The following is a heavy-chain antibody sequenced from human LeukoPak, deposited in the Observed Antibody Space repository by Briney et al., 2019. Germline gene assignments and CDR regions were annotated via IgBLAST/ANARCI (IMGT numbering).Heavy chain of an antibody. D-gene: IGHD3-10*01. CDR1: GDSINTYY. Sequence: SETLSLTCTVSGDSINTYYWSWVRQPPGKGLEWIGYIYYRVTSDYNPSLKSRVTMSVDMSTSQISLKLSSVTAADTAVYYCARAVGGDGSGSLWGPGTLVTVSS. CDR3: ARAVGGDGSGSL. J-gene: IGHJ4*02. V-gene: IGHV4-59*01. CDR2: IYYRVTS.